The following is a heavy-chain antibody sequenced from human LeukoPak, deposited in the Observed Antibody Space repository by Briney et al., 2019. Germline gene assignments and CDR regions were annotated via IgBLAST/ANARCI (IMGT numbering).Heavy chain of an antibody. CDR2: IRYDGSNK. CDR3: ARSGYCSGGSCYYAFDI. J-gene: IGHJ3*02. CDR1: GFTFSSYG. D-gene: IGHD2-15*01. Sequence: GGSLRPSCAASGFTFSSYGMHWVRQAPGKGLEWVAFIRYDGSNKYYADSVKGRFTISRDNAKNSLYLQMNSLRAEDTAVYYCARSGYCSGGSCYYAFDIWGQGTMVTVSS. V-gene: IGHV3-30*02.